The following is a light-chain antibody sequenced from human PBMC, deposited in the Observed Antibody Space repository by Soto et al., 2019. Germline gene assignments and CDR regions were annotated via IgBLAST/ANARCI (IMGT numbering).Light chain of an antibody. CDR3: QSYDSSLSAVV. Sequence: QPVLTQPPSVSGAPGQSITISCTGSSSKIGAGYDVHWYQQLPGTAPKLLIYGNSNRPSGVPDRFSGSKSGTSASLAITGLQAEDEADYYCQSYDSSLSAVVFGGGTKLTVL. CDR1: SSKIGAGYD. V-gene: IGLV1-40*01. J-gene: IGLJ2*01. CDR2: GNS.